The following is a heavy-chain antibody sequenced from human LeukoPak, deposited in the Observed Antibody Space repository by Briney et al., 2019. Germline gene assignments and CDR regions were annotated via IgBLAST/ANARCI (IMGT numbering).Heavy chain of an antibody. CDR3: ARDWGGTIRPSLGFDP. CDR2: LYPGGDT. CDR1: GGSISSYY. Sequence: PSETLSLTCTVSGGSISSYYWSWIRQPAGKGLEWIGRLYPGGDTNYNPSLKSRVTMSVDTSKNQFSLKLSSVTAADTAVYYCARDWGGTIRPSLGFDPWGQGTLVTVSS. V-gene: IGHV4-4*07. J-gene: IGHJ5*02. D-gene: IGHD1-7*01.